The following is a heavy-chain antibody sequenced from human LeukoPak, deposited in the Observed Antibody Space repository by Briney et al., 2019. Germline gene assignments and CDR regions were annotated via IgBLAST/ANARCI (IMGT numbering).Heavy chain of an antibody. CDR1: GDSFTSYG. CDR3: ARDCRGRCSWGWYMDV. Sequence: ASVKVSCRASGDSFTSYGISWVRQAPGQGLGRMGWISAYNGNTYYVQKFQDRLTMTTDTSTSTAYMELRSLRSDDTAVYYCARDCRGRCSWGWYMDVWGKGTTVTVSS. J-gene: IGHJ6*03. D-gene: IGHD2-15*01. CDR2: ISAYNGNT. V-gene: IGHV1-18*01.